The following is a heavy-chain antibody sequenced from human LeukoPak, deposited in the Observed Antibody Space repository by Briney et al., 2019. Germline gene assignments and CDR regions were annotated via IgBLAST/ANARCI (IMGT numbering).Heavy chain of an antibody. D-gene: IGHD5-18*01. Sequence: SETLSLTCTISGGSISSFYWSWIRQPPGKGLEWIGYIYYSGSTNYNPSLKSRVTISVDTSKSQFSLKLSSLTAADTAVYYCARHRAGAYSYGFVGYYSDYWGQGTLVTVSS. V-gene: IGHV4-59*08. CDR1: GGSISSFY. CDR3: ARHRAGAYSYGFVGYYSDY. CDR2: IYYSGST. J-gene: IGHJ4*02.